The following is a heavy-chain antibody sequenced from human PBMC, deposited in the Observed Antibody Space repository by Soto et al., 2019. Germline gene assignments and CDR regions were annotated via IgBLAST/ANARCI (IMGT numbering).Heavy chain of an antibody. V-gene: IGHV3-30*03. J-gene: IGHJ4*02. D-gene: IGHD2-8*01. CDR2: ISYDGSNK. Sequence: GGSLRLSCAASGFTFSSYGMHWVRQAPGKGLEWVAVISYDGSNKYYADSVKGRFTISRDNSKNTLYLQMNSLRAEDTAVYYCIVLMVYAIAFDYWGQGTLVTVSS. CDR3: IVLMVYAIAFDY. CDR1: GFTFSSYG.